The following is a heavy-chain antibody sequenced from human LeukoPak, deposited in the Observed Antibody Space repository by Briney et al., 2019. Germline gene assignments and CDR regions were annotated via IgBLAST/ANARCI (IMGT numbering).Heavy chain of an antibody. CDR3: ARGRPGGYCSSTSCYVWGSNWFDP. CDR2: INHSGST. V-gene: IGHV4-34*01. J-gene: IGHJ5*02. Sequence: SETLSLTCAVHGGSFIGYYWSWIRQPPGKGLEWIGEINHSGSTNYNPSIKSRVTISVDTYKNQFSLKLSSVTAADTAVYYCARGRPGGYCSSTSCYVWGSNWFDPWGQGTLVTVSS. D-gene: IGHD2-2*01. CDR1: GGSFIGYY.